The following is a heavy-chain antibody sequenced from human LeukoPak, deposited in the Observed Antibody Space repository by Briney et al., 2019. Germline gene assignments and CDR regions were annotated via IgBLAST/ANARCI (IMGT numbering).Heavy chain of an antibody. J-gene: IGHJ4*02. Sequence: QSGGSLRLSCAASGFTFSSYAMSWVRQAPGKGLEWVSAISGSGGSTYYADSVKGRFTISRDNSKNTLYLQMNSLRAEDTAVYYCAKFLSDFWSGHYWGQGTLVTVSS. V-gene: IGHV3-23*01. CDR3: AKFLSDFWSGHY. D-gene: IGHD3-3*01. CDR1: GFTFSSYA. CDR2: ISGSGGST.